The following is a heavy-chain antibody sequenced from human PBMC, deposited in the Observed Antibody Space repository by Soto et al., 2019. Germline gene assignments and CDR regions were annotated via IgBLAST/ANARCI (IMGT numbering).Heavy chain of an antibody. CDR1: GFTFSSYW. Sequence: GGSLRLSCAASGFTFSSYWMHWVRQAPGEGLVWVSRISSDGSTTTYADSVKGRFTISRDNGKNTLYLQMNSLRAEDTAVYYCARATYSGYLSDYWGQGTLVTVSS. CDR2: ISSDGSTT. V-gene: IGHV3-74*01. J-gene: IGHJ4*02. CDR3: ARATYSGYLSDY. D-gene: IGHD5-12*01.